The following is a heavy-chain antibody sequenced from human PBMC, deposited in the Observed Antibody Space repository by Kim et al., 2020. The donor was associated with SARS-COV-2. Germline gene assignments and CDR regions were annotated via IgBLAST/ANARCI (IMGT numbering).Heavy chain of an antibody. CDR2: ITNTGGGT. CDR3: AKDRHGSGTYYNDY. Sequence: GGSLSLSCVASGFTFKSYTMTWVRQAPGQGLEWVSTITNTGGGTYYADSVKGRFIVSRDNSRNTVYLQINSLRAEDTAVYYCAKDRHGSGTYYNDYWGQGTLLIVSS. CDR1: GFTFKSYT. J-gene: IGHJ4*02. V-gene: IGHV3-23*01. D-gene: IGHD3-10*01.